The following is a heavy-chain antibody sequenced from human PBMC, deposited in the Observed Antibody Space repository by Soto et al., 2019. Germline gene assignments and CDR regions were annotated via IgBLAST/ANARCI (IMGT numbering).Heavy chain of an antibody. CDR3: ARGPDEVHYFDY. CDR1: GGSISSGGYS. Sequence: SETLSLTCAVSGGSISSGGYSWSWIRQPPGKGLEWIGYIYHSGSTYYNPSLKSRVTISVDRSKNQFSLKLSSVTAADTAVYYCARGPDEVHYFDYWGQGTLVTVSS. CDR2: IYHSGST. J-gene: IGHJ4*02. V-gene: IGHV4-30-2*01. D-gene: IGHD1-1*01.